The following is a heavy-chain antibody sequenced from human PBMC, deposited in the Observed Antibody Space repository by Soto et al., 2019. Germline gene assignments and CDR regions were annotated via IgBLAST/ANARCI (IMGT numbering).Heavy chain of an antibody. CDR1: GFSLSTSRVG. J-gene: IGHJ3*02. CDR2: IFWDDDK. V-gene: IGHV2-5*02. Sequence: QITLKESGPTLVKPTQTLTLTCTLSGFSLSTSRVGVAWIRQPPGQALECLAVIFWDDDKRYSPSLKTRLTITKDPSKNQVVLTMTNLDPVDTATYYCARSADTFYYAFDIWGQGTMVTVSS. CDR3: ARSADTFYYAFDI. D-gene: IGHD3-10*01.